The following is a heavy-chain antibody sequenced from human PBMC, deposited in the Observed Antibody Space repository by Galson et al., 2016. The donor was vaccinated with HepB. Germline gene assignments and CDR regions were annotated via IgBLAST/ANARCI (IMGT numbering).Heavy chain of an antibody. V-gene: IGHV6-1*01. J-gene: IGHJ4*02. CDR1: GDSVSSNSAA. Sequence: CAISGDSVSSNSAAWNWVRQSPSRGLEWLGRTYYRSKWSNEYEESLKSRLTINSDTTKNQFSLHLTSLTPEDTAVYYCVREQIIPSAGGGNYFDSWGQGTLVTVSS. D-gene: IGHD3-3*01. CDR2: TYYRSKWSN. CDR3: VREQIIPSAGGGNYFDS.